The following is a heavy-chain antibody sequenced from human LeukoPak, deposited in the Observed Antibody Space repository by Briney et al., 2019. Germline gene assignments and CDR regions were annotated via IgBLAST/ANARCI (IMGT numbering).Heavy chain of an antibody. D-gene: IGHD3-16*01. Sequence: ASVKASCTASGYTFTSYYMHWVRQAPGQGLEWMGIINPSGGSTSYAQKFQGRVTMTRDTSTSTVYMELSSLRSEDTAVYYCARDLYDYVWGSYMANHGVVDIWGQGTTVTVSS. CDR2: INPSGGST. J-gene: IGHJ6*02. CDR3: ARDLYDYVWGSYMANHGVVDI. V-gene: IGHV1-46*01. CDR1: GYTFTSYY.